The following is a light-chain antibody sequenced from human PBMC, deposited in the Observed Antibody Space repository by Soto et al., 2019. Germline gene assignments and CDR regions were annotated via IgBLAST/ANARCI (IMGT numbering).Light chain of an antibody. CDR1: QSVSNNY. CDR2: GAS. V-gene: IGKV3-20*01. Sequence: ENVLTQSPGTLSLSPGERATLSCRASQSVSNNYLAWYQAKPGQAPRLLIYGASSRATGLPDRFSGSGSGTDFTLTISRLEPEDFAVYYCQQYSGSYTFGQGTKLEIK. CDR3: QQYSGSYT. J-gene: IGKJ2*01.